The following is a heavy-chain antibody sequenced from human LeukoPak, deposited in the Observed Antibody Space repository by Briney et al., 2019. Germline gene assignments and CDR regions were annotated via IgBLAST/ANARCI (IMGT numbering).Heavy chain of an antibody. CDR3: ARENWNYGVGY. D-gene: IGHD1-7*01. CDR2: IGGSGRST. J-gene: IGHJ4*02. CDR1: GFSFRSNA. Sequence: PGGSLRLSCAASGFSFRSNAMNWVRQAPGKGLEWVAGIGGSGRSTYYAGAVEGRFTISRDNSKNTVDLQMSGLRAEDTAVYYCARENWNYGVGYWGQGTLVTVSS. V-gene: IGHV3-23*01.